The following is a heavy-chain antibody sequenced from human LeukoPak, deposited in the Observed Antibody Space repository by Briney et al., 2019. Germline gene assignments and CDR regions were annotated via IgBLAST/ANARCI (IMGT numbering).Heavy chain of an antibody. CDR2: IIPILGIA. Sequence: ASVKVSCKASGGTFSSYAISWVRQAPGQGLEWMGRIIPILGIANYAQKFQGRVTITADKSTSTAYMELSSLRSEDTAVYYCAREGSSWTPGWFDPWGQGTLVTVSS. D-gene: IGHD6-13*01. V-gene: IGHV1-69*04. CDR3: AREGSSWTPGWFDP. CDR1: GGTFSSYA. J-gene: IGHJ5*02.